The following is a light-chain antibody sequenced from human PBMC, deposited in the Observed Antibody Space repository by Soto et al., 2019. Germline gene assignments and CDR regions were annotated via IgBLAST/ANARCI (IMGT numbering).Light chain of an antibody. CDR2: DVS. CDR3: SSYTSSYTYV. J-gene: IGLJ1*01. V-gene: IGLV2-14*03. Sequence: SWLTQPASVAGAPGEAGTISCAGTSSDVGGYNFVSWYQQHPGKAPQLMIYDVSSRPSGVSNRFSGSKSGNTASLTISGLQAEDEADYYCSSYTSSYTYVFGTGTKVTVL. CDR1: SSDVGGYNF.